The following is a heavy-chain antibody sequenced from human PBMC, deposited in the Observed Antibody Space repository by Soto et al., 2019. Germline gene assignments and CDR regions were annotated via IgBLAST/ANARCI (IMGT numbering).Heavy chain of an antibody. Sequence: ASVKVSCKASGYTFTSYGISWVRQAPGQGLEWMGWISAYNGNTNYAQKLQGRVTMTRDTSISTAYMELSRLRSDDTAVYYCARTYDSSGYLFDYWGQGTLVTVS. CDR3: ARTYDSSGYLFDY. V-gene: IGHV1-18*01. CDR2: ISAYNGNT. D-gene: IGHD3-22*01. CDR1: GYTFTSYG. J-gene: IGHJ4*02.